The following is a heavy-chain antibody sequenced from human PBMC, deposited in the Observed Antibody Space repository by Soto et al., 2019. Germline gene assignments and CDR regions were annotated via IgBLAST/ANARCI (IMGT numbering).Heavy chain of an antibody. CDR2: VNPNSGGT. J-gene: IGHJ6*02. V-gene: IGHV1-2*02. CDR1: GYTFTCYY. D-gene: IGHD2-8*01. CDR3: ASDLICSNALCYNQCYGMVV. Sequence: QVQLVQSGAEVKKPGASVKVFCKASGYTFTCYYMHWVRQSTGQGLEWMGWVNPNSGGTNYEQKFKGRVTMTRDTSISKAYIEPRRLRSDDKAVYYCASDLICSNALCYNQCYGMVVWGQGTTVTVAS.